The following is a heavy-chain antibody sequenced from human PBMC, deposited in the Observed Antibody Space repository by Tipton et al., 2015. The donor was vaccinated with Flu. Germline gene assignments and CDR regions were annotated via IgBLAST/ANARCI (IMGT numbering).Heavy chain of an antibody. Sequence: TLSLTCTVSGGSISSGSYYWSWIRQPAGKELEWIGRMYTSGSTNYNPSLKSRVTISVDTSKNQFSLKLSSVTAADTAVYYCARVSRFGAKVSDDYWGQGTLVTDSS. J-gene: IGHJ4*02. CDR1: GGSISSGSYY. V-gene: IGHV4-61*02. CDR2: MYTSGST. CDR3: ARVSRFGAKVSDDY. D-gene: IGHD3-10*01.